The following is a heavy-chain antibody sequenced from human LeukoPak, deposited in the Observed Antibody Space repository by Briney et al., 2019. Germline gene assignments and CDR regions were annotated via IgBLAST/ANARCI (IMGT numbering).Heavy chain of an antibody. CDR2: IYYSGST. J-gene: IGHJ4*02. CDR3: ARRSLWFGELSLYYFDY. D-gene: IGHD3-10*01. CDR1: GGSISSSGYY. Sequence: PSETLSLTCTVSGGSISSSGYYWGWTRQPPGKGLEWIGSIYYSGSTYYNPSLKSRVTISVDTSKNQFSLKLSSVTAADTAVYYCARRSLWFGELSLYYFDYWGQGTLVTVSS. V-gene: IGHV4-39*01.